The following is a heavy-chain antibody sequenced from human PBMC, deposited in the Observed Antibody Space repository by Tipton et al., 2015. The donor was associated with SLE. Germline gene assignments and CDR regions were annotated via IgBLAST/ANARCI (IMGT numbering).Heavy chain of an antibody. D-gene: IGHD3-16*01. CDR2: IYHSGST. J-gene: IGHJ5*02. V-gene: IGHV4-30-2*01. Sequence: TLSLTCAVSSGSISSSGYSWSWIRQPPGKGLEWIGYIYHSGSTYYNPSLKSRVTISLDGSKNQFSLNLTSVTAADTAVYFCARVFYVGYYWFDPWGQGTLVTVSS. CDR1: SGSISSSGYS. CDR3: ARVFYVGYYWFDP.